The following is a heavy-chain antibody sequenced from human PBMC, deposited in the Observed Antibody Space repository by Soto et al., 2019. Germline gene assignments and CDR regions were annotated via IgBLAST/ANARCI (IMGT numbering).Heavy chain of an antibody. CDR2: ISGSGGST. Sequence: EVQLLESGGGLGQPGGSLRLSCAASGFTFSSYAMSWVRQAPGKGLEWVSAISGSGGSTYYADSVKGRFTISRDNSKNSLYLQMNSLIAEDTAVYYCAKGPHYYGSGSQYGMDVWGQGTTVTVSS. V-gene: IGHV3-23*01. J-gene: IGHJ6*02. CDR1: GFTFSSYA. CDR3: AKGPHYYGSGSQYGMDV. D-gene: IGHD3-10*01.